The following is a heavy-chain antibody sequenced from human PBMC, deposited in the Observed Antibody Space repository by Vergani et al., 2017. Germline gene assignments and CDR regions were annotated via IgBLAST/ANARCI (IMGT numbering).Heavy chain of an antibody. Sequence: QVQLVESGGGVVQPGRSLRLSCAASGFTFSSYGMHWVRQAPGKGLEWVAVIWYDGSNKYYADSVKGRFTISRDNSKNTLYLQMNSLRAEDTAVYYCARDPVEESMVRGVHHYYYGMDVWGQGTTVTVSS. CDR3: ARDPVEESMVRGVHHYYYGMDV. D-gene: IGHD3-10*01. CDR1: GFTFSSYG. J-gene: IGHJ6*02. V-gene: IGHV3-33*01. CDR2: IWYDGSNK.